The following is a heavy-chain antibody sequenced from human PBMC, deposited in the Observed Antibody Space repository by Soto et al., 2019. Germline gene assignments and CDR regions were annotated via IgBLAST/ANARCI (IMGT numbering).Heavy chain of an antibody. V-gene: IGHV3-30*04. D-gene: IGHD1-7*01. CDR3: ARAPGTTGTTFLHY. Sequence: QVQLVESGGGVVQPGRSLRLSCAAYGFTFSSYAMHWVRQAPGKGLEWVAVMSYDGRNKYSADSVKGRFTISRDNSKNTLYLQMNSLRAEDTAGYYCARAPGTTGTTFLHYWGQGTLVTVSS. J-gene: IGHJ4*02. CDR2: MSYDGRNK. CDR1: GFTFSSYA.